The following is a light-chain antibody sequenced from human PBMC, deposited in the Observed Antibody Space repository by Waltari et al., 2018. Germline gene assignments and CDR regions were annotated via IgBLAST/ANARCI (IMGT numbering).Light chain of an antibody. V-gene: IGKV1-5*03. Sequence: GDRVTITCRASQSISNWLVWYQQKPGKAPKLLIYKASTLETGVPSRFSGSGSGTEFTLTISNLQPDDFATYYCQQYNYYWTFGQGTKVEI. CDR2: KAS. CDR3: QQYNYYWT. J-gene: IGKJ1*01. CDR1: QSISNW.